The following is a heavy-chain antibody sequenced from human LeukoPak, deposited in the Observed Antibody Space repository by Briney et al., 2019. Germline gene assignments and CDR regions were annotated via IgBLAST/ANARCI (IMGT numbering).Heavy chain of an antibody. CDR2: IRSKANSYAT. J-gene: IGHJ6*03. V-gene: IGHV3-73*01. D-gene: IGHD6-13*01. CDR1: GFTFSGSA. CDR3: AEQNYYYYYMDV. Sequence: GGSLRLSCAASGFTFSGSAMHWVRQASGKGLEWVGRIRSKANSYATAYAASVKGRFTISRDDSKNTAYLQMNSLKTEDTAVYYCAEQNYYYYYMDVWGKGTTVTVSS.